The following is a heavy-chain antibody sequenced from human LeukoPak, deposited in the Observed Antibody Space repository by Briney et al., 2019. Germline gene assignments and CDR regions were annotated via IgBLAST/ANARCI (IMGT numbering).Heavy chain of an antibody. CDR3: ARDRSRVVVTAANWFDP. CDR1: GYTFTGYY. D-gene: IGHD2-21*02. J-gene: IGHJ5*02. V-gene: IGHV1-2*02. Sequence: ASVKVSCKASGYTFTGYYMHWVRQAPGQGLEWMGWINPNSGSTNYAQKFQGRVTMTRDTSISTAYMELSRLRSDDTAVYYCARDRSRVVVTAANWFDPWGQGTLVTVSS. CDR2: INPNSGST.